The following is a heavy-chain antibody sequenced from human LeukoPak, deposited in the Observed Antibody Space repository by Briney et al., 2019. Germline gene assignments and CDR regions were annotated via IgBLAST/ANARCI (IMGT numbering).Heavy chain of an antibody. CDR2: IKQDGSEK. CDR3: AKRYRALYYGSGSYLGDY. J-gene: IGHJ4*02. Sequence: GGSLRLSCAASGFTFSSYWMSWVRQAPGKGLEWVANIKQDGSEKDYVDSVKGRFTISRDNSKNTLYLQMNSLRAEDTAVYYCAKRYRALYYGSGSYLGDYWGQGTLVTVSS. CDR1: GFTFSSYW. V-gene: IGHV3-7*03. D-gene: IGHD3-10*01.